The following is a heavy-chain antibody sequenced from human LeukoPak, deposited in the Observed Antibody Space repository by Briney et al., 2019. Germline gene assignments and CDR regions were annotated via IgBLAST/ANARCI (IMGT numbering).Heavy chain of an antibody. CDR1: VGTYSSYA. CDR2: IIPIFGTA. D-gene: IGHD3-22*01. Sequence: SVKVSCKASVGTYSSYAISWVRQAPGQGLEWMGRIIPIFGTANYAQKFQGRVTITTDESTSTAYMELSSLRSEDTAVYYCARGGYPTDDAFDIWGQGTMVTVSS. CDR3: ARGGYPTDDAFDI. J-gene: IGHJ3*02. V-gene: IGHV1-69*05.